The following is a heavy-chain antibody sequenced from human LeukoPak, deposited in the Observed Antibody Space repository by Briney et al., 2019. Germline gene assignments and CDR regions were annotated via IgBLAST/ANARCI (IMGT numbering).Heavy chain of an antibody. CDR2: IYFSGTT. CDR3: ARLGYSPYYYGMDI. D-gene: IGHD1-26*01. J-gene: IGHJ6*02. V-gene: IGHV4-39*01. CDR1: GGSIGSSSYY. Sequence: SETLSLTCTVSGGSIGSSSYYWGWIRQVPGKGLEWIGSIYFSGTTYYNPSLRSRVTISVDTSKNQFSLKLSSVTAADTAVYYCARLGYSPYYYGMDIWGQGTTVTVSS.